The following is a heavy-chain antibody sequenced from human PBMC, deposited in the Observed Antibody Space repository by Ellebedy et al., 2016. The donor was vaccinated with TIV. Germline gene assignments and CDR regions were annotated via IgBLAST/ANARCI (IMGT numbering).Heavy chain of an antibody. CDR3: ARAGDQSAARVSVWFDP. V-gene: IGHV3-7*02. CDR2: VREDGNQK. D-gene: IGHD6-13*01. Sequence: GGSLRLSCAASGFIFSTYWMSWVRQAPGKRLEWVANVREDGNQKAYADSVKGRFTISRDNAKNSLYLQMNSLRDEDTAVYYCARAGDQSAARVSVWFDPWGQGTLVTVSS. J-gene: IGHJ5*02. CDR1: GFIFSTYW.